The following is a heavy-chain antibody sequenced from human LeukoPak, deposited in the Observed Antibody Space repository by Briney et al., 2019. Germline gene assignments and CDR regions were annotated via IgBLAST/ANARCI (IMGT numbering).Heavy chain of an antibody. CDR3: ARGIVVPAAGDDAFDI. Sequence: ASVKVSCKASGYTFTGYYMHWVRQAPGQGLEWMGWINPNSGGTNYAQKFQGRVTMTRDTSISTAYMELSRLRSGDTAVYYCARGIVVPAAGDDAFDIWGQGTMVTVSS. J-gene: IGHJ3*02. D-gene: IGHD2-2*01. CDR2: INPNSGGT. CDR1: GYTFTGYY. V-gene: IGHV1-2*02.